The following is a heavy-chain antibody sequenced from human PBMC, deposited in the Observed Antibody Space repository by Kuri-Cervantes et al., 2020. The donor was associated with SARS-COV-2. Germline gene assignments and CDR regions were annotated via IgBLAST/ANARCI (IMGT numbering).Heavy chain of an antibody. CDR3: VKEANSGWYGGD. J-gene: IGHJ4*02. CDR1: GFTFSRYG. Sequence: LSLTCAASGFTFSRYGMLWVRQAPGKGLELVAVIRYDGGAEHYKDSVQSRFTISRDNSNNMLYLQMNSLKPEDTAVYYCVKEANSGWYGGDWGQGSLVTVSS. CDR2: IRYDGGAE. D-gene: IGHD6-13*01. V-gene: IGHV3-30*18.